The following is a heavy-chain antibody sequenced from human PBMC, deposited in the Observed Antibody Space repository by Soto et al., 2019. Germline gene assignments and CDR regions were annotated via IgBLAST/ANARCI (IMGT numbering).Heavy chain of an antibody. V-gene: IGHV4-59*01. CDR1: GGSISSYY. CDR3: ARQVGALGADRLTIGY. Sequence: TLSLTCTVSGGSISSYYWSWIRQPPGKGLEWIGYIYYSGSTNYNPSLKSRVTISVDTSKNQFSLKLSSVTAADTAVYYCARQVGALGADRLTIGYWGQGTLVTVS. CDR2: IYYSGST. D-gene: IGHD3-10*01. J-gene: IGHJ4*02.